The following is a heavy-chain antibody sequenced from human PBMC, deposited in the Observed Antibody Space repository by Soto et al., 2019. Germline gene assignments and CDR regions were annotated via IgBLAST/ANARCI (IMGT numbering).Heavy chain of an antibody. Sequence: QVQLVQSGAEVRKPGASVKVSCKASGYTFSDYYIHWVRQAPGQGLEWMGWINPNSGGTKYAPKCHGGVTMTRDTSITTAYMELSRLRSGDTAVYYCAREPATAKPEGVDFWGQGTLVTVSS. CDR3: AREPATAKPEGVDF. J-gene: IGHJ4*02. CDR1: GYTFSDYY. V-gene: IGHV1-2*02. CDR2: INPNSGGT. D-gene: IGHD3-16*01.